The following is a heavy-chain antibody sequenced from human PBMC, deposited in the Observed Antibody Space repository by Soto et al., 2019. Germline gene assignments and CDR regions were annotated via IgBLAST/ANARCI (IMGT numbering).Heavy chain of an antibody. D-gene: IGHD6-13*01. CDR2: IYYTGDL. CDR3: ARDNTGLAAGGAWFDP. J-gene: IGHJ5*02. V-gene: IGHV4-31*03. CDR1: GGSFTTTGFY. Sequence: PSETLSLTCTVSGGSFTTTGFYWSWIRQRPGKGLEWIGYIYYTGDLFHNPSLKGRASLSVDTSKNQFSLSLNSVTAADSAVYYCARDNTGLAAGGAWFDPWGPGIRVTVSS.